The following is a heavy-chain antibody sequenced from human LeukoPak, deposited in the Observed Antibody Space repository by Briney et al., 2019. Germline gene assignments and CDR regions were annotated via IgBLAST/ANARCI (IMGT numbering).Heavy chain of an antibody. V-gene: IGHV4-59*01. Sequence: SETLSLTCTVSGGSISSNYWSWIRQPPGKGLEWIGYIHYSGNTKYNPSFKSRVTISVDTSKNQFSLKMTSVTAADTAVYFCARTWDIWGQGTMVTVSS. CDR3: ARTWDI. CDR1: GGSISSNY. J-gene: IGHJ3*02. CDR2: IHYSGNT.